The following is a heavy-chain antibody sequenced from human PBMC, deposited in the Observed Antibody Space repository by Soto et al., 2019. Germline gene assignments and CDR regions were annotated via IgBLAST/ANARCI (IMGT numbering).Heavy chain of an antibody. CDR2: IYYSGST. D-gene: IGHD6-25*01. Sequence: HVQVQESGPGLVKPSETLSLTCTVSGASMNNYYWSWIRQPPGKGLEWIAYIYYSGSTNYNPFFKSRVIVSVDTSRNQFSLKLSSLTAADTAVYYCARWHSSSGYYGMDVWGQGTTVTVYS. CDR1: GASMNNYY. CDR3: ARWHSSSGYYGMDV. V-gene: IGHV4-59*01. J-gene: IGHJ6*02.